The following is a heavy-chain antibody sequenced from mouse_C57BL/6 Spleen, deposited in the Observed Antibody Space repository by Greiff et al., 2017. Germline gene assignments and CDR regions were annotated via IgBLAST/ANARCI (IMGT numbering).Heavy chain of an antibody. CDR3: ARHPTTVVAHWYFDV. D-gene: IGHD1-1*01. J-gene: IGHJ1*03. CDR1: GFTFSDYG. Sequence: EVKLVESGGGLVQPGGSLKLSCAASGFTFSDYGMAWVRQAPRKGPEWVAFISNLAYSIYYADTVTGRFTISRENAKNTLYLEMSSLRSEDTAMYYCARHPTTVVAHWYFDVWGTGTTVTVSS. V-gene: IGHV5-15*04. CDR2: ISNLAYSI.